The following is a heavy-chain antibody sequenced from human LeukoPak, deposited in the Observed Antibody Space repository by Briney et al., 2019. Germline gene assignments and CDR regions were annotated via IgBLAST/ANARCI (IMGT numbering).Heavy chain of an antibody. CDR2: IVVGSGNT. CDR3: AADSCGGDCYVPHHYYYMDV. Sequence: VASVKVSCKASGFTFTSSAVQWVRQARGQRLEWIGWIVVGSGNTNYAQKFQERVTITRDMSTSTAYMELSSLRSEDTAVYYCAADSCGGDCYVPHHYYYMDVWGKGTTVTVSS. J-gene: IGHJ6*03. V-gene: IGHV1-58*01. D-gene: IGHD2-21*01. CDR1: GFTFTSSA.